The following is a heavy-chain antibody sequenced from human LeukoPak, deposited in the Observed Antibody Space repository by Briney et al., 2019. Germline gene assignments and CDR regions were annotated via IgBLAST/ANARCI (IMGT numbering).Heavy chain of an antibody. CDR2: INKDGGEK. V-gene: IGHV3-7*01. D-gene: IGHD5-24*01. CDR3: ARDMGWQQFDQ. CDR1: RFTFSNYW. Sequence: GGTLRLSCVASRFTFSNYWMTWVPQAPGKGLERVDNINKDGGEKYYMESVKGRFTISRDNAKNSLYLQMNSLTVEDTAVYYCARDMGWQQFDQWGQGTLVTVSS. J-gene: IGHJ4*02.